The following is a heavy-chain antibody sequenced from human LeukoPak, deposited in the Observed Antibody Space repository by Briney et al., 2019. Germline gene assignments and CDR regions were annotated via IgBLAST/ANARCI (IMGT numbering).Heavy chain of an antibody. V-gene: IGHV3-74*01. J-gene: IGHJ4*02. CDR3: ARAQHSGYERYQYYFDF. CDR2: INSDGSST. CDR1: GFTFSSYW. D-gene: IGHD5-12*01. Sequence: GGSMRLSCAASGFTFSSYWMHWVRQAPGKGLVWVSRINSDGSSTNYADSVKGRFTISRDNAKNTLYLQMNSLRAEDTAVYYCARAQHSGYERYQYYFDFWGQGTLVTVSS.